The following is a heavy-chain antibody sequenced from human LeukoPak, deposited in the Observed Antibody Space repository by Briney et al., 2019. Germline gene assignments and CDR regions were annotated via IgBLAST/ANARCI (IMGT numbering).Heavy chain of an antibody. J-gene: IGHJ4*02. Sequence: PSVTVSLTCTVSGGSISSYYWSWIRQPPGKGLEWIGYIYYSQSTNYNPSLKSRVTISVDTSKNQFSLKLSSVTAADTAVYYCARRRGNSYDYWGQGTLVTISS. CDR1: GGSISSYY. CDR2: IYYSQST. CDR3: ARRRGNSYDY. D-gene: IGHD5-18*01. V-gene: IGHV4-59*01.